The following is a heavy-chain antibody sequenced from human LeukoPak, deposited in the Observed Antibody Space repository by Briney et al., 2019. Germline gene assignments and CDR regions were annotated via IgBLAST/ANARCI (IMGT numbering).Heavy chain of an antibody. D-gene: IGHD6-13*01. J-gene: IGHJ4*02. CDR1: GFTFSSYE. V-gene: IGHV3-48*03. Sequence: GGSLRLSCAASGFTFSSYEMNWVRQAPGKGLEWVSYISSSGSTIYYADSVKGRFTISRDNAKNSLYLQMNSLRAEDTAVYYCARAIAAAGTVDYWGQGTLVTVSS. CDR3: ARAIAAAGTVDY. CDR2: ISSSGSTI.